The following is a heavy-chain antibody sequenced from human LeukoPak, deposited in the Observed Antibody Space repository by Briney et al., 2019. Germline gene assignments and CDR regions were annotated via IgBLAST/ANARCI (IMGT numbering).Heavy chain of an antibody. CDR1: GVSISSTSYC. Sequence: SETLSLTCTVSGVSISSTSYCWGWIRQPPGMGLEWVGTICDSGSTYHNVSLKSRVTMSVDTPKNQFSLNLRSVTAADTAVYYCARHIRRQWLSEFDYWGQGTLVTVSS. CDR2: ICDSGST. V-gene: IGHV4-39*01. J-gene: IGHJ4*02. CDR3: ARHIRRQWLSEFDY. D-gene: IGHD6-19*01.